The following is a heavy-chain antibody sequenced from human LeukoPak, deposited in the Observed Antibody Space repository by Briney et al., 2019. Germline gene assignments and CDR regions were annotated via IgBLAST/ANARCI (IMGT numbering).Heavy chain of an antibody. CDR2: IIPILGIA. D-gene: IGHD6-13*01. CDR1: GGTFSSYA. Sequence: SVKVSCKASGGTFSSYAISWVRQAPGQGLEWMGRIIPILGIANYAQKFQGRVTITADKSTSTAYMELSSLRSEDTAVYYCAREVSPYSSSFIGWLNFGNWSDPRGQGTLVTVSS. J-gene: IGHJ5*02. V-gene: IGHV1-69*04. CDR3: AREVSPYSSSFIGWLNFGNWSDP.